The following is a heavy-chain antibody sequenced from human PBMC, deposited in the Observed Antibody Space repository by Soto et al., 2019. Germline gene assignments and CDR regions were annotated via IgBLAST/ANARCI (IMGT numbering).Heavy chain of an antibody. J-gene: IGHJ3*02. CDR3: AKEKKYEILSAWDALDI. CDR2: ISGGGGGT. D-gene: IGHD3-9*01. V-gene: IGHV3-23*01. CDR1: GFTISNFA. Sequence: EVQVLESGGGLVQPGGSLRLSCGASGFTISNFAMTWVRQAPGKGLEWVSAISGGGGGTYYADSVKGRYTISRDISQNRIDPQMNSLRAEDTAVYYCAKEKKYEILSAWDALDIWGEGTRVIVSS.